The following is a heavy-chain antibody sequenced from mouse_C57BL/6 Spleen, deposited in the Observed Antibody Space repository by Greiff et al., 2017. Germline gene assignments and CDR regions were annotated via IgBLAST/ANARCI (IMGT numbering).Heavy chain of an antibody. CDR3: ARAGDYYGSPYWYFEV. D-gene: IGHD1-1*01. CDR1: GYTFTSYT. J-gene: IGHJ1*03. CDR2: INPSSGYT. Sequence: QVQLQQSGAELARPGASVKMSCKASGYTFTSYTMHWVKQRPGQGLEWIGYINPSSGYTKYNQKFKDKATLTADKSSSTAYMQLSSLTSEDSAVYYCARAGDYYGSPYWYFEVWGTGTTVTVAS. V-gene: IGHV1-4*01.